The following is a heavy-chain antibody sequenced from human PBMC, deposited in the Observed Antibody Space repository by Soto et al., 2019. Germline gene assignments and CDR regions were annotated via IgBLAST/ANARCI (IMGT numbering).Heavy chain of an antibody. CDR2: ISGSGGST. V-gene: IGHV3-23*01. CDR3: AKGESYYYDSSGYYVSASDNAFDI. J-gene: IGHJ3*02. CDR1: GFTFSSYA. Sequence: GGSLRLSCAASGFTFSSYAMSWVRQAPGKGLEWVSAISGSGGSTYYADSVKGRFTISRDNSKNTLYLQMNSLRAEDTAVYYCAKGESYYYDSSGYYVSASDNAFDIWGQGTMVTVSS. D-gene: IGHD3-22*01.